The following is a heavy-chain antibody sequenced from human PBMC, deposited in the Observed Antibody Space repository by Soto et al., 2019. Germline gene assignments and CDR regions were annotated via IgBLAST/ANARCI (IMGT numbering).Heavy chain of an antibody. D-gene: IGHD6-6*01. CDR2: IIPIFGTA. V-gene: IGHV1-69*01. J-gene: IGHJ6*02. CDR3: ARARRGSIAARPVLLSYYCYGMDV. CDR1: GGTFSSYA. Sequence: QVQLVQSGAEVKKPGSSVKVSCKASGGTFSSYAISWVRQAPGQGLEWMGGIIPIFGTANYAQKFQGRVTITADESTSTAYMELSSLRSEDTAVYYCARARRGSIAARPVLLSYYCYGMDVWGQGTTVTVSS.